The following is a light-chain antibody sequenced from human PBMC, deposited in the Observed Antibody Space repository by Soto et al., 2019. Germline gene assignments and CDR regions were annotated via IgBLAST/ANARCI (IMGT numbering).Light chain of an antibody. Sequence: ESMLTQSPGTLSLSPGERATLSCRASQSVSTRYLAWYQQKPGQAPRLLIYGASIRATGIPDRFSGSGSGTDFTLTISRLEPEDFAVYYCHQFGSSPPAFTFGQGTSWRS. CDR2: GAS. J-gene: IGKJ2*01. CDR1: QSVSTRY. V-gene: IGKV3-20*01. CDR3: HQFGSSPPAFT.